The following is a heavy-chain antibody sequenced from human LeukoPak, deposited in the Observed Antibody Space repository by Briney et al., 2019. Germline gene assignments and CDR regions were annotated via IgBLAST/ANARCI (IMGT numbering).Heavy chain of an antibody. Sequence: PGGSLRLSCVASGFTFSSYDMHWVRHATGKGLEWVSAIGTAGDPYYPGSVKGRFTISRENAKNSLYLQMNSLRAGDTAVYYCARATSSYYYDSSGYYKYWYFDLWGRGTLVTVSS. CDR1: GFTFSSYD. J-gene: IGHJ2*01. CDR2: IGTAGDP. CDR3: ARATSSYYYDSSGYYKYWYFDL. V-gene: IGHV3-13*05. D-gene: IGHD3-22*01.